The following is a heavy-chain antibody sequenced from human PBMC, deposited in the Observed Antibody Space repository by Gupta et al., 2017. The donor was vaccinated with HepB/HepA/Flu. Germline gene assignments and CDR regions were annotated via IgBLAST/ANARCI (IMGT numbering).Heavy chain of an antibody. J-gene: IGHJ3*02. CDR2: IHYRGST. Sequence: QVQLQESGPGLVKASETLSLHCTVSGCSFISSNFDWAWVRQSPGKGLEWIASIHYRGSTSYNPSLKSRATKSVDTTRNQFSLRLTSVTAADTSVYDCVRPEGEGDAFEMWGQGTMVTVSS. CDR3: VRPEGEGDAFEM. V-gene: IGHV4-39*01. CDR1: GCSFISSNFD.